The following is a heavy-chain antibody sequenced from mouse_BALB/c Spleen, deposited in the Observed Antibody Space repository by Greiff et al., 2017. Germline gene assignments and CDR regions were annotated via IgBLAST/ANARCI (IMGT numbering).Heavy chain of an antibody. Sequence: EVQLQESGPGLVKPSQSLSLTCTVTGYSITSDYAWNWIRQFPGNKLEWMGYISYSGSTSYNPSLKSRISITRDTSKNQFFLQLNSVTTEDTATYYCASCYYGSSYPYYYAMDYWGQGTSVTVSS. CDR3: ASCYYGSSYPYYYAMDY. CDR2: ISYSGST. V-gene: IGHV3-2*02. D-gene: IGHD1-1*01. CDR1: GYSITSDYA. J-gene: IGHJ4*01.